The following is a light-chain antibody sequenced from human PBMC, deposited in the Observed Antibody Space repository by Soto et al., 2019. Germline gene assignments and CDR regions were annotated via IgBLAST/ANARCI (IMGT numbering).Light chain of an antibody. J-gene: IGKJ4*01. V-gene: IGKV1-39*01. CDR3: QQSYSTPPT. Sequence: DIEITQSPSSLSASVGDRVTITCRASQSISSYLNWYQQKPGKAPKRLIYAASSLQSGVPSRFSGSGSGTDFTLTISSLQPEDFATYYCQQSYSTPPTFGGGTKVDIK. CDR2: AAS. CDR1: QSISSY.